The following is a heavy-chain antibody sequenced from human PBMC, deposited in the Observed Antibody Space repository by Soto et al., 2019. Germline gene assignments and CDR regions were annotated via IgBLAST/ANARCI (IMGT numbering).Heavy chain of an antibody. Sequence: GGSLRPSCAASGFTFSSYAMSWVRQATGKGLEWVSAISGSGGSTYYADSVKGRFTISRDNSKNTLYLQMNSLRAEDTAVYYCAKATYYYDSSGYYGWGQGTLVTVSS. V-gene: IGHV3-23*01. J-gene: IGHJ4*02. CDR1: GFTFSSYA. CDR2: ISGSGGST. D-gene: IGHD3-22*01. CDR3: AKATYYYDSSGYYG.